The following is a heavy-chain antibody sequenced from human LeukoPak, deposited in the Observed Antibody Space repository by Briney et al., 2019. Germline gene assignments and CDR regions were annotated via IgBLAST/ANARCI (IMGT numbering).Heavy chain of an antibody. Sequence: SEILSLTCAVYGGSFSGYYWSWIRQPPGKGLEWIGYIYTSGSINYNPSLKSRVTISVDTSKNQFSLKLSSVTAADTAVYYCARQTGGYMDVWGKGTTVTVSS. CDR1: GGSFSGYY. CDR3: ARQTGGYMDV. J-gene: IGHJ6*03. D-gene: IGHD3-10*01. V-gene: IGHV4-4*09. CDR2: IYTSGSI.